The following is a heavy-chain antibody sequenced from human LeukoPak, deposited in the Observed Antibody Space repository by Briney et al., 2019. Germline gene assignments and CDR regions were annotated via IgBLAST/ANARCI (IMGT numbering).Heavy chain of an antibody. Sequence: GGSLRLSCAASGFTVSRNYYMSWVRQAPGKGLEWVSTIGGGGENTYYADSAKGRFTNSRDNSKNTVYLQMNSLRAEDTAVYYCAKVLSGSQDYWGQGTLVTVFS. J-gene: IGHJ4*02. D-gene: IGHD1-26*01. CDR1: GFTVSRNYY. CDR2: IGGGGENT. V-gene: IGHV3-23*01. CDR3: AKVLSGSQDY.